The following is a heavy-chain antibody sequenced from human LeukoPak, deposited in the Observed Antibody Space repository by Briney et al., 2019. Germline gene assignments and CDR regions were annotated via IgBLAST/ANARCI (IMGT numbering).Heavy chain of an antibody. J-gene: IGHJ6*02. D-gene: IGHD2-21*01. Sequence: ASVKVSCKASGYTLTGYYMHWVRQAPGQGLEWMGWINPNSGGTNYAQKFQGRVTMTRDTSISTAYMELSRLRSDDTAVYYCARALWLDGESYGMDVWGQGTTVTVSS. CDR1: GYTLTGYY. CDR2: INPNSGGT. CDR3: ARALWLDGESYGMDV. V-gene: IGHV1-2*02.